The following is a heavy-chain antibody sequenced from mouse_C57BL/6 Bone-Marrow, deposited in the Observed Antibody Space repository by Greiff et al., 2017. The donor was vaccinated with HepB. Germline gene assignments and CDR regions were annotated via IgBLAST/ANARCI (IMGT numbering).Heavy chain of an antibody. D-gene: IGHD3-2*02. CDR2: IDPETGGT. CDR1: GYTFTDYE. CDR3: TRGDSSGYDAMDY. V-gene: IGHV1-15*01. J-gene: IGHJ4*01. Sequence: QVQLKESGAELVRPGASVTLSCKASGYTFTDYEMHWVKQTPVHGLEWIGAIDPETGGTAYNQKFKGKAILTADKSSSTAYMELRSLTSEDSAVYYCTRGDSSGYDAMDYWGQGTSVTVSS.